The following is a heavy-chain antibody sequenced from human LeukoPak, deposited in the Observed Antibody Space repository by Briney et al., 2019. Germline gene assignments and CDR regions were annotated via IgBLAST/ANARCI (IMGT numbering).Heavy chain of an antibody. V-gene: IGHV1-24*01. Sequence: GASVKVSCKVSGYTLTELSMHWVRQAPGKGLEWMGGFDPEDGETIYAQKFQGRVTMTEDTSTDTAYMELSSLRSEDTAVYYCATVSGFGELLSNWFDPWGQGTLVTVSS. J-gene: IGHJ5*02. CDR3: ATVSGFGELLSNWFDP. D-gene: IGHD3-10*01. CDR1: GYTLTELS. CDR2: FDPEDGET.